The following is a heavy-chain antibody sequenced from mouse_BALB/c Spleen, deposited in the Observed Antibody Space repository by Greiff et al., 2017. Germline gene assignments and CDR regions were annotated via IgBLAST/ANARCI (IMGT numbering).Heavy chain of an antibody. V-gene: IGHV3-6*02. Sequence: EVKLQESGPGLVKPSQSLSLTCSVTGYSITSGYYWNWIRQFPGNKLEWMGYISYDGSNNYNPSLKNRISITRDTSKNQFFLKLNSVTTEDTATYYCARDEDYGYDGFAYWGQGTLVTVSA. CDR2: ISYDGSN. D-gene: IGHD2-2*01. CDR1: GYSITSGYY. CDR3: ARDEDYGYDGFAY. J-gene: IGHJ3*01.